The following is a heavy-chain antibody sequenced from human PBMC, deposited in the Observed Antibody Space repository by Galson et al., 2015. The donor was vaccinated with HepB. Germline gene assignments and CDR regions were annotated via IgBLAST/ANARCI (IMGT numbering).Heavy chain of an antibody. CDR1: GGSISSGGYY. CDR3: ARGVDYRDNVGVPANNWGLGFDP. J-gene: IGHJ5*02. CDR2: IYYSGST. Sequence: TLSLTCTVSGGSISSGGYYWNWIRQHPGKGLEWIGYIYYSGSTYYNPSLKSRVTISVDTSKNQFSLKLSSVTAADTAVYSCARGVDYRDNVGVPANNWGLGFDPWGQGTLVTVSS. V-gene: IGHV4-31*03. D-gene: IGHD2-2*01.